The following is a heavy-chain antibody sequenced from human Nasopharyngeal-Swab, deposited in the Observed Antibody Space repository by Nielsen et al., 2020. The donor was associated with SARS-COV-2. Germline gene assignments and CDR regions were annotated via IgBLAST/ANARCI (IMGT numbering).Heavy chain of an antibody. J-gene: IGHJ6*02. Sequence: GESLKTSCAASGFTVSSHYMSWVRQAPGKGLEWVSGIYSGGSTYYADSVKGRFTISRDNSKNTLYLQMNSLRAEDTAVYYCARDLYRQQWPLYNYYGMDVWGQGTTVTVSS. CDR3: ARDLYRQQWPLYNYYGMDV. D-gene: IGHD6-19*01. V-gene: IGHV3-53*01. CDR2: IYSGGST. CDR1: GFTVSSHY.